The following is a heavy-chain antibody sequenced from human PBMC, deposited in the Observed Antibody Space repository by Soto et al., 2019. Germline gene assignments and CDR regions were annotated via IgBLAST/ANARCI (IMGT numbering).Heavy chain of an antibody. CDR3: AKDIVAVGGYETFHF. Sequence: EVQLSQSGGGLVQPGGSLRLSCAASGFTFSNFAMRWVRQAPGKGLEWVSDISGSGGSTYYAESVKGRFTISRDNSKNTLFLQMNSLRVEDTAVYYCAKDIVAVGGYETFHFWGQGTMVTVSS. CDR1: GFTFSNFA. CDR2: ISGSGGST. J-gene: IGHJ4*02. V-gene: IGHV3-23*01. D-gene: IGHD5-12*01.